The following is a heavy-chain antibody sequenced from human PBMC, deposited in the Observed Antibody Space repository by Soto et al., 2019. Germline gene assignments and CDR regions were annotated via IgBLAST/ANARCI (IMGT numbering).Heavy chain of an antibody. V-gene: IGHV3-33*06. CDR1: GFTFSSYG. CDR3: AKVVSDYIDY. J-gene: IGHJ4*02. D-gene: IGHD1-26*01. CDR2: IWYDGSNK. Sequence: PGGSLRLSCAASGFTFSSYGMHWVRQAPGKGLEWVAVIWYDGSNKYYADSVKGRFTISRDNSKNTLCLQMNSLRAEVTAVYYCAKVVSDYIDYWGQGTLVTVSS.